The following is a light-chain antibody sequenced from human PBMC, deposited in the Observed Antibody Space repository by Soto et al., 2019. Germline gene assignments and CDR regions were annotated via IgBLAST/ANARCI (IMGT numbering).Light chain of an antibody. J-gene: IGLJ3*02. Sequence: QSALTQPPSASGSRGQSVTISCTGTSSDVGGYNYVSWYQQHPGKAPKLMIYEVSKRPSGVPDRFSGSKSGNTASLTVSGLQCEDEADYYCSSYAGRNNSGVFGGRTKLTVL. CDR3: SSYAGRNNSGV. CDR2: EVS. V-gene: IGLV2-8*01. CDR1: SSDVGGYNY.